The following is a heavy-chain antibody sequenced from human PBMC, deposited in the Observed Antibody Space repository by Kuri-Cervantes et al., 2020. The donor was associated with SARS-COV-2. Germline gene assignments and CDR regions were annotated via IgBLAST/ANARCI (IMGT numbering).Heavy chain of an antibody. D-gene: IGHD3-10*01. Sequence: LTCAASGFTFDDYTMHWVRQAPGKGLEWVSLISWDGGSTYYADSVKGRFTISRDNSKNSLYLQMNSLRTEDTALYYCAGGWVRAGDLIGDLDYWGQGTLVTVSS. J-gene: IGHJ4*02. CDR3: AGGWVRAGDLIGDLDY. CDR2: ISWDGGST. CDR1: GFTFDDYT. V-gene: IGHV3-43*01.